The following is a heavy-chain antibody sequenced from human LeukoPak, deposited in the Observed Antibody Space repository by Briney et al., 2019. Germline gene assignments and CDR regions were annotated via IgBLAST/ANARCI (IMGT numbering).Heavy chain of an antibody. CDR1: GGSFSGYY. Sequence: SETLSLTCAVYGGSFSGYYWSWIRQPPGKGLEWIGEINHSGSTNYNPSLKSRVTISVDTSKNQFSLKLSSVTAADTAVYYCARGDRDSSSWPNWFDPWGQGTLVTVSS. J-gene: IGHJ5*02. CDR3: ARGDRDSSSWPNWFDP. D-gene: IGHD6-13*01. V-gene: IGHV4-34*01. CDR2: INHSGST.